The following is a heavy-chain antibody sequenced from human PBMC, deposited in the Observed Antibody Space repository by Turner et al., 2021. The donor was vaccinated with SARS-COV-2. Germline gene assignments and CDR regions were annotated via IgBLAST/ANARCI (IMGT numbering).Heavy chain of an antibody. CDR2: VYYSGTT. CDR1: GGSISSVSYY. V-gene: IGHV4-39*01. CDR3: ARRLLSPLGGMDV. Sequence: QLQLQESGPGLVKPSETLSLTCTVSGGSISSVSYYWGWIRQPPGKGLEWIGNVYYSGTTYYNPSLKSRVTISVDTSKNLFSLKLTSVTAADTAVYYCARRLLSPLGGMDVWGQGTTVTVSS. D-gene: IGHD3-10*01. J-gene: IGHJ6*02.